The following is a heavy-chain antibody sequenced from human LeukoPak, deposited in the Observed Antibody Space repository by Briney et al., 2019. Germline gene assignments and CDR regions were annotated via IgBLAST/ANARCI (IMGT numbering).Heavy chain of an antibody. D-gene: IGHD2-15*01. J-gene: IGHJ6*03. Sequence: ASVTVSCKASGYTFTGYYLHWVRQAPGQGLEWMGWINPNSGGTNYAQKFQGRVTMTRDTSISKPYMLQRRLRSDDTAVYYCARDSGSGGEDYMDVWGKGTTVTVSS. CDR2: INPNSGGT. CDR3: ARDSGSGGEDYMDV. CDR1: GYTFTGYY. V-gene: IGHV1-2*02.